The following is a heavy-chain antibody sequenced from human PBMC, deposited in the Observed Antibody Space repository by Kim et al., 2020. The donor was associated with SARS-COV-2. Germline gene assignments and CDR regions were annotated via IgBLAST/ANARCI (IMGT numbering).Heavy chain of an antibody. CDR3: SRQGTGSGSYYNHYHGMDV. D-gene: IGHD3-10*01. Sequence: SETLSLTCTVSGGSISSSSYYWGWIRQPPGKGLEWIGSIYYSGSTYYNPSLKSRVTISVDTSKNQFSLKLSSVTAADTAVYYCSRQGTGSGSYYNHYHGMDVWGQGTTVTVSS. CDR1: GGSISSSSYY. J-gene: IGHJ6*02. V-gene: IGHV4-39*01. CDR2: IYYSGST.